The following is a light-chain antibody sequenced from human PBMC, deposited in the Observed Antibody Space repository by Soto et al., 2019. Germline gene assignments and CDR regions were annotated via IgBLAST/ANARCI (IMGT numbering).Light chain of an antibody. Sequence: EIVLTQSPGTLSVSPVERVTLSCSASQSVRHNYLAWYQHRPGQAPRLLIFGASNRATGIPVRFSGSGSGTDFTLTINRLEPEDIALYYCQQYGTSSLTFGPGTKVDIK. CDR1: QSVRHNY. V-gene: IGKV3-20*01. CDR2: GAS. J-gene: IGKJ1*01. CDR3: QQYGTSSLT.